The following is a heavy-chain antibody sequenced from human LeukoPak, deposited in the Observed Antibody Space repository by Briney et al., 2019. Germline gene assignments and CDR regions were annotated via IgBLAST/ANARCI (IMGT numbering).Heavy chain of an antibody. D-gene: IGHD2-21*02. V-gene: IGHV3-48*01. CDR3: AKDVRYCGGDCYSFSAFDI. CDR1: GFTFSSYR. Sequence: GGSLRLSCAASGFTFSSYRMNWVRQAPGKGLEWVSYISSGGSTIYYADSVKGRFTISRDNSKNTLYLQMNSLRAEDTAVYYCAKDVRYCGGDCYSFSAFDIWGQGTMVTVSS. CDR2: ISSGGSTI. J-gene: IGHJ3*02.